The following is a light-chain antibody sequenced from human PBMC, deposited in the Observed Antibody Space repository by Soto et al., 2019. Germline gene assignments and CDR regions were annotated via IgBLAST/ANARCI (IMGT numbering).Light chain of an antibody. Sequence: EIVLTQSPGTLSLSPGERATLSCRASQSVNNNFLAWYQQKPGQAPRLLIFAASSRATGIPDRFSGSGSGTDFTLPSSRLEPEDFAVYYWQQYGNSPRTFGQGTKVEIK. CDR2: AAS. CDR3: QQYGNSPRT. CDR1: QSVNNNF. V-gene: IGKV3-20*01. J-gene: IGKJ1*01.